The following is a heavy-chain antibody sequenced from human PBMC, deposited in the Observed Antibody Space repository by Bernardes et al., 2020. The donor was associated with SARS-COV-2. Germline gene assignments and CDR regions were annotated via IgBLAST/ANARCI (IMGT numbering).Heavy chain of an antibody. J-gene: IGHJ4*02. V-gene: IGHV2-5*02. CDR1: GFSLSTSGVG. Sequence: SGPTLVKPTQTLTLTCTFSGFSLSTSGVGVGWIRQPPGKALEWLALIYWDDDKRYSPSLKSRLTITKDTSINQVVLTMTNMDPVDTATYYCAHSGRITIFGVVNSYYFDYWGQGTLVTVSS. CDR3: AHSGRITIFGVVNSYYFDY. D-gene: IGHD3-3*01. CDR2: IYWDDDK.